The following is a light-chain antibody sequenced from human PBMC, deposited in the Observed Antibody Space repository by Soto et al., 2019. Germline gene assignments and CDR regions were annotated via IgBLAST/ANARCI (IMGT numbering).Light chain of an antibody. V-gene: IGLV1-44*01. CDR2: SNN. Sequence: QSLLTQPPSASGTPGQTFTISCSGSSSNIGSNTVNWYQHLPGTAPKLLIYSNNHRPSGVPVRFSGSKSGTSASLAISGLQSEDESTYYCAAWDDSLNGWVFGGGTKLTVL. J-gene: IGLJ3*02. CDR1: SSNIGSNT. CDR3: AAWDDSLNGWV.